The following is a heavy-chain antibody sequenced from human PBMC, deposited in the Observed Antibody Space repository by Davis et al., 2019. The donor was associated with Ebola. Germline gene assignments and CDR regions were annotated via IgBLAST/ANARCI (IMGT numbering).Heavy chain of an antibody. CDR1: GYTFTGYY. J-gene: IGHJ4*02. CDR3: ATTRNGLDF. D-gene: IGHD2-8*01. CDR2: INPNSGGT. Sequence: AASVKVSCKASGYTFTGYYMHWVRQAPGQGLEWMGRINPNSGGTNFAQKFQGRVTMTRDTSITTAYLDLSRLRSDDTAIYFCATTRNGLDFWGQGTLVTVSS. V-gene: IGHV1-2*06.